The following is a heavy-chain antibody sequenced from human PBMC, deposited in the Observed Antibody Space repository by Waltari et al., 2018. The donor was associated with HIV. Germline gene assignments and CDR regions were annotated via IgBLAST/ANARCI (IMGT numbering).Heavy chain of an antibody. V-gene: IGHV1-46*01. J-gene: IGHJ6*02. CDR2: INPSGGST. CDR3: ARDLADGSGSYYKIPYYYGMDV. CDR1: GYTFTSYY. Sequence: QVQLVQSGAEVKKPGASVKVSCKASGYTFTSYYMHWVRQAPGQGPEWMGIINPSGGSTSYAQKFQGRVTMTRDTSTSTVYMELSSLRSEDTAVYYCARDLADGSGSYYKIPYYYGMDVWGQGTTVTVSS. D-gene: IGHD3-10*01.